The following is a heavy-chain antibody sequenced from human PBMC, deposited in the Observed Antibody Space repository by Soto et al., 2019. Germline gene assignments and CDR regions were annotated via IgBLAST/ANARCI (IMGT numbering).Heavy chain of an antibody. V-gene: IGHV3-74*01. CDR3: SRGERSHFDS. Sequence: GESLKISCAVSGFTFGTYWMHWVRQVPGKGLVWVARISSDGSGTSYADSVKGRFTISRDNAKNTLFLQMNSLGADDSALYYCSRGERSHFDSWGPGTLVTVSS. CDR1: GFTFGTYW. J-gene: IGHJ4*02. D-gene: IGHD6-25*01. CDR2: ISSDGSGT.